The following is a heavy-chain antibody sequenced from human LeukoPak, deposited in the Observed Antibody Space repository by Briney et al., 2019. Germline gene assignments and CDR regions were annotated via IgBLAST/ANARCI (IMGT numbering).Heavy chain of an antibody. V-gene: IGHV1-46*01. CDR2: INPSGGST. CDR3: ARGTTEGFDP. D-gene: IGHD1/OR15-1a*01. J-gene: IGHJ5*02. CDR1: GYTFTTYY. Sequence: ASVKVSCKASGYTFTTYYMHWVRQAPRQGLEWMGIINPSGGSTTYAQNFQGRVTMTRDTSTSTVYMELSSLRSDDTAVYYCARGTTEGFDPWGQGTLVTVSS.